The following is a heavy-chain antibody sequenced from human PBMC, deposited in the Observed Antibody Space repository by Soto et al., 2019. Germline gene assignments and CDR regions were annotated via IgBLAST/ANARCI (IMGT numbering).Heavy chain of an antibody. CDR1: GFTFSSYG. CDR2: ISYDGSNK. CDR3: AKGVKTASYSSSWYSPLHYYYYGMDV. D-gene: IGHD6-13*01. Sequence: PGGSLRLSCAASGFTFSSYGMHWVRQAPGRGLEWVAVISYDGSNKYYADSVKGRFTISRDNSKNTLYLQMNSLRAEDTAVYYCAKGVKTASYSSSWYSPLHYYYYGMDVWGQGTTVTVSS. V-gene: IGHV3-30*18. J-gene: IGHJ6*02.